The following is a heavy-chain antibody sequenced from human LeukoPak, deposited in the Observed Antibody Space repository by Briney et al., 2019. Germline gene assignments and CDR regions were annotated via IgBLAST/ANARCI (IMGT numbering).Heavy chain of an antibody. J-gene: IGHJ4*02. CDR3: ARDSPEYGQVDH. Sequence: PGRSLRLSCAASGFTFSSYAMHWVRQAPGKGLEWVAVISYDGSNKYYADSVKGRFTISRDISKSTLYLQMNTLRAEDTAVYFCARDSPEYGQVDHWGQGTLVTVSS. V-gene: IGHV3-30-3*01. CDR1: GFTFSSYA. CDR2: ISYDGSNK. D-gene: IGHD2/OR15-2a*01.